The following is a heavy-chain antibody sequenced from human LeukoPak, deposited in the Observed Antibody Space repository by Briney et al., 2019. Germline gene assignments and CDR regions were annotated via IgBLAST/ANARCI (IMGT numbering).Heavy chain of an antibody. Sequence: GSLRLSCAASGFTFSSYAMSWVRQAPGKGLEWVSAISGSGGSTYYADSVKGRFTISRDNSKNTLYLQMNSLRAEDTAVYYCAKGDCSGGSCEYIEYWGQGTLVTVSS. CDR3: AKGDCSGGSCEYIEY. CDR2: ISGSGGST. D-gene: IGHD2-15*01. V-gene: IGHV3-23*01. CDR1: GFTFSSYA. J-gene: IGHJ4*02.